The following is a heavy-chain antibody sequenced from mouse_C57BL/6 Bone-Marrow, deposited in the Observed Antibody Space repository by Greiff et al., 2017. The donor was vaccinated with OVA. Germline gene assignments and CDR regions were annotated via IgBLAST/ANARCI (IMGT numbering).Heavy chain of an antibody. CDR3: ARHESNSLYAMDY. J-gene: IGHJ4*01. Sequence: DVHLVESGGGLVKPGGSLKLSCAASGFTFSSYTMSWVRQTPEKRLEWVATISGGGGNTYYPDSVKGRFTISRDNAKNTLYLQMSSLRSEDTALYYCARHESNSLYAMDYWGQGTSVTVSS. D-gene: IGHD2-5*01. V-gene: IGHV5-9*01. CDR2: ISGGGGNT. CDR1: GFTFSSYT.